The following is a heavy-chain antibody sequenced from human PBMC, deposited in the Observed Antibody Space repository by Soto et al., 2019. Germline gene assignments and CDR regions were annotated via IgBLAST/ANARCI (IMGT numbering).Heavy chain of an antibody. CDR2: INAGNGNT. V-gene: IGHV1-3*01. J-gene: IGHJ4*02. D-gene: IGHD3-9*01. CDR3: ARDGRYFDWLLPIDY. Sequence: QVQLVQSGAEVKKPGASVKVSCKASGYTFTSYAMHWARQAPGQRLEWMGWINAGNGNTKYSQKFQGRVTITRDTSASTAYMELSSLRSEDTAVYYCARDGRYFDWLLPIDYWGQGTLVTVSS. CDR1: GYTFTSYA.